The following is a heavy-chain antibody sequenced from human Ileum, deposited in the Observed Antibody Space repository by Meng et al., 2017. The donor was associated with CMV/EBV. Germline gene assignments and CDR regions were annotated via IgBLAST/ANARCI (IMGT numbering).Heavy chain of an antibody. V-gene: IGHV1-2*02. CDR1: GFTFTAYY. CDR2: INSGGT. J-gene: IGHJ4*02. CDR3: ARGYYYFDY. D-gene: IGHD3-22*01. Sequence: QVQLVHSGAEVKKPGASVKVSCKASGFTFTAYYLHWVRQAPGQGLEWMGWINSGGTNYAQKFQGRVTMTRDTSITTAYMELSSLRSDDTAVYFCARGYYYFDYWGQGTLVTVSS.